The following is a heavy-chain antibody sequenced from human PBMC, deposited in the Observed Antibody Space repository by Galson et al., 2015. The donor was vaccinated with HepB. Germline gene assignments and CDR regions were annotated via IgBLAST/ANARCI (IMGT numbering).Heavy chain of an antibody. CDR2: ISGTGGTT. CDR1: GFTVSGYA. V-gene: IGHV3-23*01. D-gene: IGHD2-2*01. J-gene: IGHJ4*02. Sequence: SLRLSCAASGFTVSGYAMTWVRQAPGKGLEWGSSISGTGGTTFYADSVKGRFTISGDFPKNTVFLQMNSLRADDTAVYYCAKVGHSASWDYFDYWGQGALVPVSS. CDR3: AKVGHSASWDYFDY.